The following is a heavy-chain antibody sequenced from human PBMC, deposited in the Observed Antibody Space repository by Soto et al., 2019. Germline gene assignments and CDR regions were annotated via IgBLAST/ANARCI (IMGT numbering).Heavy chain of an antibody. CDR2: IWFDGSNK. CDR3: ATTGPY. CDR1: GFTFSSYG. Sequence: QVQLVESGGGVVQPGRSLRLSCAASGFTFSSYGMHWVRQAPGKGLEWVAVIWFDGSNKFYADSVKGRFTISRDNSMNTVSLQMNSLRDEDSAAYYCATTGPYWGQGTLVTVSS. J-gene: IGHJ4*02. V-gene: IGHV3-33*01.